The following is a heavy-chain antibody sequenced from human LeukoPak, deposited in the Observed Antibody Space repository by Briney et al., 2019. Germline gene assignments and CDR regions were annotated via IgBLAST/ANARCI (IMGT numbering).Heavy chain of an antibody. J-gene: IGHJ4*02. V-gene: IGHV1-2*02. CDR1: GYTFTGYH. Sequence: ASVKVSCKTSGYTFTGYHMHWVRQAPGQGLEWMGWINPNSGGTNYAQKFQGRVTMTRDTSISTAYMELSRLRFDDTAVYYCARGTGEGYSYGRYYFDYWGQGTLVTVSS. CDR2: INPNSGGT. CDR3: ARGTGEGYSYGRYYFDY. D-gene: IGHD5-18*01.